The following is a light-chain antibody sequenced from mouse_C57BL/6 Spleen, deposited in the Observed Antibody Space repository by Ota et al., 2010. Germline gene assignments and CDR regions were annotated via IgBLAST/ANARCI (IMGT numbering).Light chain of an antibody. CDR1: QNVGTD. J-gene: IGKJ4*01. CDR2: XAS. Sequence: DIVMTQSQKFMSTSVGDRVSVTCKASQNVGTDVAWYQQKPGQSPKALIYXASYRYSGVPDRFTGSGSGTDFTLTISNVQSRRLGRVFCQQYNSHPTFG. CDR3: QQYNSHPT. V-gene: IGKV6-15*01.